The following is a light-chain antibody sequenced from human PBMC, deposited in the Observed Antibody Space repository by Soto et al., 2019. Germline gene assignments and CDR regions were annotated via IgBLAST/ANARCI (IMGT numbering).Light chain of an antibody. CDR1: SSDVGGYNY. CDR2: DVS. V-gene: IGLV2-11*01. J-gene: IGLJ1*01. Sequence: QSVLTQPRSVSGSHGQSVTISCTGTSSDVGGYNYVSWYQQHPGKAPKLMIYDVSKRPSGVPDRFSGSKSGNTASLTISGLQAEDEADYYCCSYAGSYTHYVFGTGTKLTVL. CDR3: CSYAGSYTHYV.